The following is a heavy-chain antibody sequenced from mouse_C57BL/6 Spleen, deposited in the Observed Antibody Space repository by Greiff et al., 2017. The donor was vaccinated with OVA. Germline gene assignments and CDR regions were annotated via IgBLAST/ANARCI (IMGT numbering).Heavy chain of an antibody. D-gene: IGHD2-4*01. J-gene: IGHJ3*01. CDR3: ARWGDYDGLAY. CDR1: GYTFPGYW. CDR2: ILPGSGST. Sequence: QVQLQQSGAELMKPGASVKLSCKATGYTFPGYWIEWVKQRPGHGLEWIGEILPGSGSTNYNEKFKGKATFTDDTYSNTDYMQLSSLTTEDSAIYYGARWGDYDGLAYWGQGTLVTVSA. V-gene: IGHV1-9*01.